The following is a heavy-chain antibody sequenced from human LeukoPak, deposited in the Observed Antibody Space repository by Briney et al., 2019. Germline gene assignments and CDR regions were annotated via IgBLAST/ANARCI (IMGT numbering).Heavy chain of an antibody. Sequence: GSLRLSCAASGFTVSSNYMSWVRQAPGKGLEWVSAITGSGDATYYAESMKGRFTLSRDNSKNTLYLQMNSLRAEDTAVYYCASSRVYGYHDYWGQGTLVTVSS. CDR3: ASSRVYGYHDY. J-gene: IGHJ4*02. V-gene: IGHV3-23*01. D-gene: IGHD5-18*01. CDR1: GFTVSSNY. CDR2: ITGSGDAT.